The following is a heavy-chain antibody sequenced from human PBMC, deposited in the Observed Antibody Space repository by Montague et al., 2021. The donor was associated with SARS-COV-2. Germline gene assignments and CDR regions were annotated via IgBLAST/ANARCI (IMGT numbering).Heavy chain of an antibody. V-gene: IGHV4-59*01. D-gene: IGHD1-26*01. CDR3: ARTPYSRPLPDY. CDR2: IYYSGST. Sequence: SETLSLTCTVSGGSINSYYWSWIRQPPGKGLEWIGYIYYSGSTNYNPSLKSRVTISVDTSKNQFSLKLSSVTAADTAVYYCARTPYSRPLPDYWGQGALVTVSS. CDR1: GGSINSYY. J-gene: IGHJ4*02.